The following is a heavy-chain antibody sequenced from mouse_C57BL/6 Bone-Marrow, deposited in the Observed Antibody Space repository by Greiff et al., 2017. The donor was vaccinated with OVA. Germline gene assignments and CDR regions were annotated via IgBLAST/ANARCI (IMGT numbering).Heavy chain of an antibody. J-gene: IGHJ2*01. Sequence: VQLQQPGAELVRPGSSVKLSCKASGYTFTSYWMHWVKQRPIQGLEWIGNIDPSDSETHYNQKFKDKATLTVDKSSSTAYMQLSSLTSEDSAVYYCASSYYSNYYDYWGQGTTLTVSS. V-gene: IGHV1-52*01. CDR2: IDPSDSET. CDR1: GYTFTSYW. CDR3: ASSYYSNYYDY. D-gene: IGHD2-5*01.